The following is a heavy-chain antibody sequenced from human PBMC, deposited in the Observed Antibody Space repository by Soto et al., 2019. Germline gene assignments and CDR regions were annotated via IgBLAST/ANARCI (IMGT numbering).Heavy chain of an antibody. Sequence: SETLSLTCTVSGGPISSYYWSWIRQPAGKGLEWIGRIYTSGSTNYNPSLKSRVTMSVDTSKNQFSLKLSSVTAADTAVYYCARDHPAIFGVVIKSRGMDVWGQGTTVTVSS. CDR1: GGPISSYY. J-gene: IGHJ6*02. CDR3: ARDHPAIFGVVIKSRGMDV. CDR2: IYTSGST. V-gene: IGHV4-4*07. D-gene: IGHD3-3*01.